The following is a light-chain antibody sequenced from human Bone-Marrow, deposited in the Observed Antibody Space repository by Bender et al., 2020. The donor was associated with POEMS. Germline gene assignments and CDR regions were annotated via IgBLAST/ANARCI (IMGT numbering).Light chain of an antibody. V-gene: IGLV2-14*03. CDR1: SNDVGAYKR. J-gene: IGLJ1*01. Sequence: QSALTQPASVSGSPGQSITISCTGTSNDVGAYKRVSWYQQHPGRAPKLMIFDVTTRPSGVSKRFSGSKSRNTAYLAISGLQAEGEGEYYCCAYTTSSCVCGTGPTVTVL. CDR3: CAYTTSSCV. CDR2: DVT.